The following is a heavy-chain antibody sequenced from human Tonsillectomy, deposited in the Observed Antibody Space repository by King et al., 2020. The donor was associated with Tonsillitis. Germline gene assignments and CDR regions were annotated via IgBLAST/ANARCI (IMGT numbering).Heavy chain of an antibody. CDR2: ISGSGGST. V-gene: IGHV3-23*04. D-gene: IGHD2/OR15-2a*01. Sequence: VQLVESGGDLVQRGGSLRLSCAASGFTFSSYAMSWVRQAPGKGLEWVSAISGSGGSTYYADSVKGRFTISRDNSKNTLYLQMNSLRAEDTAVYYCAKGGATKTVYRAPFDYWGQGTLVTVSS. CDR1: GFTFSSYA. CDR3: AKGGATKTVYRAPFDY. J-gene: IGHJ4*02.